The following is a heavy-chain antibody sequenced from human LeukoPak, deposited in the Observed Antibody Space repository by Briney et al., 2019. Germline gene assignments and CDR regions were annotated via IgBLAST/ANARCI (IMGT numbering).Heavy chain of an antibody. J-gene: IGHJ6*03. V-gene: IGHV3-23*01. CDR3: AKHSGSRSYYYYYMDV. Sequence: GGSLRLSCTVSGFSLSSYAMSWVRQAPGKGLEWVSAISGSGGSTYYADSVKGRFTISRDNSKNTLYLQMNSLRAEDTAVYYCAKHSGSRSYYYYYMDVWGKGTTVTISS. D-gene: IGHD3-10*01. CDR1: GFSLSSYA. CDR2: ISGSGGST.